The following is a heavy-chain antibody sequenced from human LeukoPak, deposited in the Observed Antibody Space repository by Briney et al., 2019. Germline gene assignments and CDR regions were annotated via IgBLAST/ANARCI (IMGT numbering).Heavy chain of an antibody. Sequence: ASETLSLTCTVSGGSISSSSYYWGWIRQPPGKGLEWIGSIYYSGTTYYNPSPKSRVTIAADTSKNQFSLKLSSVTAADSAVYYCARADCGYNYSRCDYYMDVWGKGTTVTISS. CDR2: IYYSGTT. D-gene: IGHD5-18*01. V-gene: IGHV4-39*07. CDR3: ARADCGYNYSRCDYYMDV. CDR1: GGSISSSSYY. J-gene: IGHJ6*03.